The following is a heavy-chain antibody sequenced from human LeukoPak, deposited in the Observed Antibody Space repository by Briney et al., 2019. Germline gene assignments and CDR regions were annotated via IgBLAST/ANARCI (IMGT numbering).Heavy chain of an antibody. J-gene: IGHJ4*02. CDR3: ARRRGSYYTKTPLYYFDY. CDR2: IYYSGST. Sequence: SETLSLTCTVSGGSISSYYWSWIRQPPGKGLEWIGYIYYSGSTNYNPSLKSRVTISVDTSKNQFSLKLSSVTAADTAVYYCARRRGSYYTKTPLYYFDYWGQGTLVTVSS. V-gene: IGHV4-59*12. CDR1: GGSISSYY. D-gene: IGHD3-10*01.